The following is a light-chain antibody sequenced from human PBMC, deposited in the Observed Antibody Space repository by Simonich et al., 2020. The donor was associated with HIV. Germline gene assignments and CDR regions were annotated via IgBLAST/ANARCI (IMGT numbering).Light chain of an antibody. CDR1: SSNIGRNY. CDR3: AAWDDSLSGVV. CDR2: RNN. J-gene: IGLJ2*01. V-gene: IGLV1-47*01. Sequence: QSVLTQPPSASGTPGQRVTISCSGSSSNIGRNYVYWYQQLPGTAPKLLIYRNNQRPSGVPDRFSGSRYGTSASLAISGLRSEDEADYYCAAWDDSLSGVVFGGGTKLTVL.